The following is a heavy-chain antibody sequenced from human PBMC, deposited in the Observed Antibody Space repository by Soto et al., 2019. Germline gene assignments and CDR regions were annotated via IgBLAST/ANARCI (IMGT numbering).Heavy chain of an antibody. CDR2: IRSKAYGGTR. J-gene: IGHJ6*02. V-gene: IGHV3-49*04. Sequence: EVQLVEAGGGLVQPGRSRRLSCTASGFTFGDYTMSWVRQAPGKGLEWVGFIRSKAYGGTRRYAASVEGRFTISRDDSKSSVYQQINRLTTEDSGIYYRTRDSQCLVPAYGVDGWGPGTTVTVSS. CDR3: TRDSQCLVPAYGVDG. CDR1: GFTFGDYT. D-gene: IGHD6-19*01.